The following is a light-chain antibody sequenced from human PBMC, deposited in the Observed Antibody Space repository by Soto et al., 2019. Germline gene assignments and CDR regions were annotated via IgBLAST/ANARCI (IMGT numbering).Light chain of an antibody. V-gene: IGKV1-6*01. CDR2: AAS. CDR1: QGVRND. Sequence: AIQMTPSPSSLSASVGDRVTITCRASQGVRNDLGWYQQKPGKAPKLLIYAASSLHSGVPSRFSGSGSGTDFTLTISSLQPEDFATYYCLQDYDYPWTFGQGTKVDI. CDR3: LQDYDYPWT. J-gene: IGKJ1*01.